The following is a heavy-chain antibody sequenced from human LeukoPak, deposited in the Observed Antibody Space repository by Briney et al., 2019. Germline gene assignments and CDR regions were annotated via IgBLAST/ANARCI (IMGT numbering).Heavy chain of an antibody. D-gene: IGHD4-17*01. CDR3: ARWDTVTTGNFDY. J-gene: IGHJ4*02. V-gene: IGHV1-2*02. Sequence: ASVKVSCKASGYTFTGYYMHWVRQAPGQGLEWMGWINPNSGGTNYAQKFQGRVTMTRDTSISTAYMELSRLRSDDTAVYYCARWDTVTTGNFDYGGQGTLVTVSS. CDR1: GYTFTGYY. CDR2: INPNSGGT.